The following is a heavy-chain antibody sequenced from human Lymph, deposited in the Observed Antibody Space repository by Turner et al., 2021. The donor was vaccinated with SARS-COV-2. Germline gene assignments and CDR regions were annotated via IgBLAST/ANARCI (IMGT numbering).Heavy chain of an antibody. J-gene: IGHJ3*01. CDR3: ARGGLYYYDSSAYYGDAFDF. D-gene: IGHD3-22*01. CDR1: GYTFTGYY. V-gene: IGHV1-2*02. Sequence: QVQLVQSWAEVKEPGASVNVSCKASGYTFTGYYMHWVRQAPGQGLEWMGCINPDSGGTNYAQNFQDRVTMTRDTSISTAYMELSRLRADDTAVYYCARGGLYYYDSSAYYGDAFDFWGQGTMVTVSS. CDR2: INPDSGGT.